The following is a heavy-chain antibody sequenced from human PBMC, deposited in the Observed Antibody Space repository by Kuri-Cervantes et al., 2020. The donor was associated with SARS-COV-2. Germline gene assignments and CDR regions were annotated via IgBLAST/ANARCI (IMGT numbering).Heavy chain of an antibody. Sequence: GGSLRLSCAASGFTFSSYAMHWVRRAPGKGLEWVAVISYDGSNKYYADSVKGRFTISRDNSKNTLYLQMNSLRAEDTAVYYCARGASGYNPPFDYWGQGTLVTVSS. J-gene: IGHJ4*02. V-gene: IGHV3-30*04. D-gene: IGHD5-24*01. CDR3: ARGASGYNPPFDY. CDR2: ISYDGSNK. CDR1: GFTFSSYA.